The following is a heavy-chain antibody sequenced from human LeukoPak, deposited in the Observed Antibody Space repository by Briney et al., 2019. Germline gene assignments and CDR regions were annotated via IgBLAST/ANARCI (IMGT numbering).Heavy chain of an antibody. CDR1: GFTFSSYA. V-gene: IGHV3-30-3*01. CDR3: ASRYSSSWYVLDY. D-gene: IGHD6-13*01. CDR2: ISYDGSNK. Sequence: GGSLRPSCAASGFTFSSYAMHWVRQAPGKGLEWVAVISYDGSNKDYADSVKGRFTISRDNSKNTLYLQMNSLRVEDTAVYYCASRYSSSWYVLDYWGQGTLVTVST. J-gene: IGHJ4*02.